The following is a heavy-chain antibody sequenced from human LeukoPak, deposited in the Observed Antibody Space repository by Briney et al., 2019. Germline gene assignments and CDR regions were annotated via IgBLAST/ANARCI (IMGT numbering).Heavy chain of an antibody. D-gene: IGHD6-13*01. CDR2: ISVSGGST. CDR3: AKYGSSSWYFGFDF. CDR1: GFTLRSYP. Sequence: GGSLRLSCAASGFTLRSYPMSWVRQAPGKGLEWVSGISVSGGSTYYADSVKGRFTISRDNSKSTLYLQMNSLRAEDTAVYYCAKYGSSSWYFGFDFWGQGTMVTVSS. J-gene: IGHJ3*01. V-gene: IGHV3-23*01.